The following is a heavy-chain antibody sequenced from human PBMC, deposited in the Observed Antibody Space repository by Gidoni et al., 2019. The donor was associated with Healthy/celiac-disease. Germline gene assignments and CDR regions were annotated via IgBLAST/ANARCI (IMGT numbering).Heavy chain of an antibody. CDR3: ARAWTLEYSSYYYYYGMDV. J-gene: IGHJ6*02. D-gene: IGHD6-6*01. V-gene: IGHV4-34*01. CDR1: GGSFSGYY. Sequence: QVQLQQWGAGLLKPSETLSLTCAVYGGSFSGYYWSWIRQPPGKGLEWIGEINHSGSTNYNPSLKSRVTISVDTSKNQFSLKLSSVTAADTAVYYCARAWTLEYSSYYYYYGMDVWGQGTTVTVSS. CDR2: INHSGST.